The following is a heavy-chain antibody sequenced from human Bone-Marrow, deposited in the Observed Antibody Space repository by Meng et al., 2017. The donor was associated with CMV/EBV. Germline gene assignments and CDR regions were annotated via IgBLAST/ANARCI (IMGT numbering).Heavy chain of an antibody. Sequence: CAASGFTFSSSPMRWVRQAPGKGLEWVSAVSGRGDNTYYADSVWGRFSISRDNSKNTVDLQMNSLRVEDTALYYCVKEARRPQPVDYWGQGTLVTVSS. CDR3: VKEARRPQPVDY. J-gene: IGHJ4*02. D-gene: IGHD1-1*01. CDR2: VSGRGDNT. CDR1: GFTFSSSP. V-gene: IGHV3-23*01.